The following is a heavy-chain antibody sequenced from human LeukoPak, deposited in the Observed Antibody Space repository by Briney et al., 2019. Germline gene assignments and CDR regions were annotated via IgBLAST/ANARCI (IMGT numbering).Heavy chain of an antibody. CDR1: GGSVNNYF. CDR3: ARSLVAVATPYYFDY. J-gene: IGHJ4*02. D-gene: IGHD2-15*01. Sequence: SETLSLTCTVSGGSVNNYFWSWIRQPPGKGLEWIGYIYYIGTTNYNPSLTGRITISIDTSKNQFSLELSSVTAADTAVYYCARSLVAVATPYYFDYWGQGTLVTVSS. V-gene: IGHV4-59*02. CDR2: IYYIGTT.